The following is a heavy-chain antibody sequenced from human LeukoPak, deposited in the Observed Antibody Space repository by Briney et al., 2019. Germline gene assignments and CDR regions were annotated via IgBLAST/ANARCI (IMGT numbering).Heavy chain of an antibody. J-gene: IGHJ6*03. CDR3: AKSWGYTRPYYNYMDV. Sequence: RGSLRLSCAASGFTFSSYGMHWVRQAPGKGLEWVAFIRYDGSNKYYADSVRGRFTISRDNSKNTLSLQMDGLRPEDTAVYYCAKSWGYTRPYYNYMDVWGKGTTVTVSS. V-gene: IGHV3-30*02. D-gene: IGHD3-16*02. CDR2: IRYDGSNK. CDR1: GFTFSSYG.